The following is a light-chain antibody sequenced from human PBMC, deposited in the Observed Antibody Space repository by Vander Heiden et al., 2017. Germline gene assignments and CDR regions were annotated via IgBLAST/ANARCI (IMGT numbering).Light chain of an antibody. V-gene: IGLV2-14*01. CDR1: SSDVGAYNS. Sequence: QSALTQPASVSGSPGLSITISCTGTSSDVGAYNSVSWYQQHPGTAPKLIIYEVSKRSGVSNRFSGSKSGNTASLTISGLQTEDEADYYCSSKRSSGTVVFGTGTKVTVL. J-gene: IGLJ1*01. CDR3: SSKRSSGTVV. CDR2: EVS.